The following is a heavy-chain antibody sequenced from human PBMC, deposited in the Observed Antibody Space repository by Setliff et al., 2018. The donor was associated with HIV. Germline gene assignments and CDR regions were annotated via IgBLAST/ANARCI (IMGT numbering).Heavy chain of an antibody. J-gene: IGHJ3*02. CDR2: ISSSSSSI. V-gene: IGHV3-48*01. Sequence: GGSLRLSCAASGFTFSSYSMNWVRQAPGKGLEWVSYISSSSSSIYYADSVKGRFTISRDNAKNSLYLQMNSLRVEDTAVYYCARASNSFDIWGQGTMVTVSS. CDR3: ARASNSFDI. CDR1: GFTFSSYS.